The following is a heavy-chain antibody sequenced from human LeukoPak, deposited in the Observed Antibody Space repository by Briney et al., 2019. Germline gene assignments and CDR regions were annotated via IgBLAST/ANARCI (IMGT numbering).Heavy chain of an antibody. Sequence: NPGGSLRLSCAASGFTFSNYAMNWVRQAPWKGLEWVSSISGSSTDIYYADSVKGRFTISRDNAKNSLYLQINSLRAEDTAIYYCARRGYYDSSGYDYWGQGTLVTVSS. CDR1: GFTFSNYA. D-gene: IGHD3-22*01. V-gene: IGHV3-21*01. CDR2: ISGSSTDI. CDR3: ARRGYYDSSGYDY. J-gene: IGHJ4*02.